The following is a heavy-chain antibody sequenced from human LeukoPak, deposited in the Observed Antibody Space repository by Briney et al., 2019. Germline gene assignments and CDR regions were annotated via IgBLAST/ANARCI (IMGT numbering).Heavy chain of an antibody. D-gene: IGHD6-13*01. CDR1: GFSFTDYY. CDR2: ISSSGKTI. Sequence: PGGSLRLSRAASGFSFTDYYMSWLRHAPGKGLEWVAYISSSGKTIYYADSVKGRFTISRDNTKDSLFLQMNRLRAEDTAVYYCARGSAGPHYWGQGTLVTVSS. J-gene: IGHJ4*02. V-gene: IGHV3-11*01. CDR3: ARGSAGPHY.